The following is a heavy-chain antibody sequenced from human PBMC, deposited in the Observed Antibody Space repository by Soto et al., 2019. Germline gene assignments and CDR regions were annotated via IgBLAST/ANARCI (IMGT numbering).Heavy chain of an antibody. CDR3: ARDTLGAARIYNWFDP. Sequence: SETLSLTCAVSGYSMSSGYYWGCIRQPPGKGLEWIGSIYHSGSTYYNPSLKSRVTISVDTSKNQFSLKLSSVTAADTAVYYCARDTLGAARIYNWFDPWGQGTLVTVSS. CDR2: IYHSGST. V-gene: IGHV4-38-2*02. J-gene: IGHJ5*02. D-gene: IGHD6-6*01. CDR1: GYSMSSGYY.